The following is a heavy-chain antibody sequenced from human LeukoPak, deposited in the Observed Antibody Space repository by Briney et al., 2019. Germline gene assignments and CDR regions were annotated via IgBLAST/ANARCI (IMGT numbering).Heavy chain of an antibody. D-gene: IGHD3-3*01. CDR3: ARESFTVFRVVDAFDI. Sequence: GGSLRLSCAASGFTFGNFWLSWVRQAPGKGLEWVANIKQDGSEKYYVDSVEGRFTISRDNSKNSLYLQMNSLRAEDTAVYYCARESFTVFRVVDAFDIWGQGTTVTVSS. CDR1: GFTFGNFW. CDR2: IKQDGSEK. J-gene: IGHJ3*02. V-gene: IGHV3-7*01.